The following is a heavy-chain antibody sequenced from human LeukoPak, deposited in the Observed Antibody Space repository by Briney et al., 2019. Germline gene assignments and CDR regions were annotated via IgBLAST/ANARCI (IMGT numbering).Heavy chain of an antibody. CDR3: AEWNSVYWYFAL. V-gene: IGHV3-23*01. CDR1: GFTFSSYA. D-gene: IGHD1-1*01. Sequence: GGSLRPSCAASGFTFSSYAMSWVRQVPGKGLEWVSSISGSGGSTYYADSVKGRFTISRDNSKNTLYLQINSLIAEDTASYYCAEWNSVYWYFALWGRGTLVTVSS. J-gene: IGHJ2*01. CDR2: ISGSGGST.